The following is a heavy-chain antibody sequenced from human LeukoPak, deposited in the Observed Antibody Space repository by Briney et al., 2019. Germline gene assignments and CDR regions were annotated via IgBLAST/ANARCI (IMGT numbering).Heavy chain of an antibody. CDR1: GGSFSGYH. CDR3: ARMYSGTYGGIDY. J-gene: IGHJ4*02. CDR2: INPSGST. V-gene: IGHV4-34*01. Sequence: SETLSLTCAVYGGSFSGYHWTWIRQSPGKGLEWIGDINPSGSTYYNPSLKSRLTISVDTSKNQFSLKLRSVTAADTAVYYCARMYSGTYGGIDYWGQGTLVTVSS. D-gene: IGHD1-26*01.